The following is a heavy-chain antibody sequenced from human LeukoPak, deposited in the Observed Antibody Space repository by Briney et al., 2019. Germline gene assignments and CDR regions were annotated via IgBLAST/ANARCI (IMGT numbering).Heavy chain of an antibody. J-gene: IGHJ4*02. CDR3: ASERLSYYYGSGSYEDY. CDR2: MNPNSGNT. D-gene: IGHD3-10*01. V-gene: IGHV1-8*02. CDR1: GGTFSSYA. Sequence: ASVKVSCKASGGTFSSYAISWVRQATGQGLEWMGWMNPNSGNTGYAQKFQGRVTMTRNTSISTAYMELSSLRSEDTAVYYCASERLSYYYGSGSYEDYWGQGTLVTVSS.